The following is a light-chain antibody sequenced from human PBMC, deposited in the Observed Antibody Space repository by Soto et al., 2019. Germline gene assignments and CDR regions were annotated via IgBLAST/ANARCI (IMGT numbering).Light chain of an antibody. CDR2: LGS. CDR3: MLVRQILFT. CDR1: QSLLHINGYNY. Sequence: IVMTQSPLSLPVTPGEPASISCRSSQSLLHINGYNYVDWYLQKPGQSPQLLIYLGSNRASGVPDRFSGSGSGTNFTLKISRVQAEDVVVYYCMLVRQILFTFGRGTKVDIK. V-gene: IGKV2-28*01. J-gene: IGKJ3*01.